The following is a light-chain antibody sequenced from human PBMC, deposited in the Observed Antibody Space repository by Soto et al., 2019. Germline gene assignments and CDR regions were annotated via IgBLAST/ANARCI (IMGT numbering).Light chain of an antibody. V-gene: IGKV1-5*01. CDR2: DAS. Sequence: DIEMTQSPATLSASVGDRVTITGRASQSVRSWLAWYQQKPGTAPKLLIFDASRLESGVPSRFSGSASGTEFTLTISSLQPDDFATYYCQQYDNYPLTSGGGTKVDIK. CDR3: QQYDNYPLT. CDR1: QSVRSW. J-gene: IGKJ4*01.